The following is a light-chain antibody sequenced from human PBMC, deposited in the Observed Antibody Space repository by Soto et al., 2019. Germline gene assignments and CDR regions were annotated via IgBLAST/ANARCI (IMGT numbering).Light chain of an antibody. CDR3: QSYDRRLSGVF. Sequence: QSVLTQPPSVSGAPGQRFTISCTGGTSNIGSDYGVHWYQQLPGRAPRLLIYINDKRPSGVPDRFSGSKSGTSASLAITGLQAEDEADYYGQSYDRRLSGVFFGGGTKLTVL. CDR1: TSNIGSDYG. CDR2: IND. V-gene: IGLV1-40*01. J-gene: IGLJ2*01.